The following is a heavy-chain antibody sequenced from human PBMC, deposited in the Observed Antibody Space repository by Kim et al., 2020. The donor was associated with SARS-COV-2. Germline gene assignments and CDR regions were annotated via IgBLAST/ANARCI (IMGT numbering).Heavy chain of an antibody. CDR1: GFTFSSYW. D-gene: IGHD5-18*01. CDR3: ARGARPGYNYGLDY. CDR2: INNDGTT. J-gene: IGHJ4*02. Sequence: GGSLRLSCAASGFTFSSYWMHWVRQAPGKGLEWVSRINNDGTTTYADFVRGRFTISRDNAKNTLFLQMNSLRAEDTAVYYCARGARPGYNYGLDYWGQGT. V-gene: IGHV3-74*01.